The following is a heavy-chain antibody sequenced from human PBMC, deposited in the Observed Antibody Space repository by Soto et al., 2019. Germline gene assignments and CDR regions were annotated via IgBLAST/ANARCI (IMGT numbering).Heavy chain of an antibody. CDR1: GYTFTGYY. V-gene: IGHV1-2*04. J-gene: IGHJ4*02. CDR3: ARDGEDIVVVPAATYYFDY. Sequence: QVQLVQSGAEVQKPGASVKVSCKASGYTFTGYYIHWVRQAPGQGLEWMGWINPNSGGTNYAQKFQGWVTMTRDTSISTAYMEMSRLRSDDTAVYYCARDGEDIVVVPAATYYFDYWGQGTLVTVSS. D-gene: IGHD2-2*01. CDR2: INPNSGGT.